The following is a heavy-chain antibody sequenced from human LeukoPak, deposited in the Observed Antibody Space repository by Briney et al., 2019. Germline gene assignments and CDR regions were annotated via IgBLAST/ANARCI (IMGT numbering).Heavy chain of an antibody. Sequence: GGSLRLSCAASGLTFSRYAMTWVRQAPGKELEWVSSTSGSGDRKYYADSVKGRFTISRDNSKNTLYLQMNSLRAEDTAVYYCAKDGVRPDFGDYYSADFWGQGALVTVSS. CDR3: AKDGVRPDFGDYYSADF. D-gene: IGHD4-17*01. CDR2: TSGSGDRK. J-gene: IGHJ4*02. V-gene: IGHV3-23*01. CDR1: GLTFSRYA.